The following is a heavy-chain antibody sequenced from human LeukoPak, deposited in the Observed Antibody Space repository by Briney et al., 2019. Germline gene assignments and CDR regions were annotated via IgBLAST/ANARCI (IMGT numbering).Heavy chain of an antibody. J-gene: IGHJ5*02. CDR2: ISYDGSNK. V-gene: IGHV3-30-3*01. CDR1: GFTFSSYA. D-gene: IGHD6-19*01. Sequence: GGSLRLSCAASGFTFSSYAMHWVRQAPGKGLEWVAVISYDGSNKYYADSVKGRFTISRDNSKNTLYLQMNSLRDEDTAVYHCARGPHYSPGWLTSSAPWGQGTLVTAPS. CDR3: ARGPHYSPGWLTSSAP.